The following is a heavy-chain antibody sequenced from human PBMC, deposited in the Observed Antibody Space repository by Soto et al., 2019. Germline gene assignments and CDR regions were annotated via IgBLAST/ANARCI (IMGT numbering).Heavy chain of an antibody. CDR2: ISYDGSNK. Sequence: PGGSLRLSCAASGFTVSSYAMHWVRQAPGKGLEWVAVISYDGSNKYYADSVKGRFTISRDNSKNTLYLQMNSLRAEDTAVYYCARADAPGAAAGYFDYWGQGTLVTVSS. CDR3: ARADAPGAAAGYFDY. V-gene: IGHV3-30-3*01. J-gene: IGHJ4*02. CDR1: GFTVSSYA. D-gene: IGHD6-13*01.